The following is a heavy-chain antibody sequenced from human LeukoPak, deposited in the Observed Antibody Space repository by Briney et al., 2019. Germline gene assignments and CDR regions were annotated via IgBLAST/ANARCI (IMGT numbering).Heavy chain of an antibody. D-gene: IGHD4-17*01. V-gene: IGHV3-21*01. CDR3: AREGGYGDYVFDY. J-gene: IGHJ4*02. CDR2: IGSSSSYI. CDR1: GFTFSSYS. Sequence: GGSLRLSCAASGFTFSSYSMNWVRQAPGKGLEWVSSIGSSSSYIYYADSVKGRFTISRDNAKNSLYLQMNSLRAEDTAVYYCAREGGYGDYVFDYWGQGTLVTVSS.